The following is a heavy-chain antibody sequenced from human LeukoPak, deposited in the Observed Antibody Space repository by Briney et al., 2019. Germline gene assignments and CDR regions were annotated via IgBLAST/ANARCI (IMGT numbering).Heavy chain of an antibody. J-gene: IGHJ6*03. CDR1: GGSFSGYY. CDR2: INHSGST. D-gene: IGHD4-17*01. V-gene: IGHV4-34*01. Sequence: PSETLSLTCAVYGGSFSGYYWSWIRQPPGKGREWIGEINHSGSTNYNPSLKSRVTISVDTSKNQFSLKLSSVTAADTAVYYCARSLTTVTTNYYSYYMDVWGKGTTVTVSS. CDR3: ARSLTTVTTNYYSYYMDV.